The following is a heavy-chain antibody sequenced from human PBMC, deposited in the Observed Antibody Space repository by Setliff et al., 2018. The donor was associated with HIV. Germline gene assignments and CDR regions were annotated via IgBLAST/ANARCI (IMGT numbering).Heavy chain of an antibody. D-gene: IGHD3-10*01. CDR3: VRLAGESVATIGY. CDR2: IYYSGST. CDR1: GGSISSSSYY. V-gene: IGHV4-39*01. Sequence: SETLSLTCTVSGGSISSSSYYWGWIRQPPGKGLGWIGSIYYSGSTYYNPSLKSRVTISVDTSKNQFSLKLSSVTAADTAVYYCVRLAGESVATIGYWGQGTLVTVSS. J-gene: IGHJ4*02.